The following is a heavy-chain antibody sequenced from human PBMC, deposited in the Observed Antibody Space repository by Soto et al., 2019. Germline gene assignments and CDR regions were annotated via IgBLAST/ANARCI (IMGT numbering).Heavy chain of an antibody. CDR2: FNPNSGDT. Sequence: GASVKVSCKASGYTFIGYYMHWVRQAPGQGLEWMGWFNPNSGDTNYAQKFQGRVTMTRDTSISTAYTELSRLRFDDTAVYYCARARTNYYNTSDYDFWGQGTLVTVSS. D-gene: IGHD3-22*01. J-gene: IGHJ4*02. CDR3: ARARTNYYNTSDYDF. CDR1: GYTFIGYY. V-gene: IGHV1-2*02.